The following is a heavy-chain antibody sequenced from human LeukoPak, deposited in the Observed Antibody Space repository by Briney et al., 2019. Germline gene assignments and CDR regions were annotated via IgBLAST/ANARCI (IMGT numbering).Heavy chain of an antibody. CDR3: AGGYGEYYYGMDV. V-gene: IGHV3-33*01. Sequence: QPGGSLRLSCAASGFTFSSYGMHWVRQAPGKGLEWVAVIWYDGSNKCYADSVKGRFIISRDNSKNTLYLQMNSLRAEDTAVYYCAGGYGEYYYGMDVWGQGTTVTVSS. D-gene: IGHD4-17*01. CDR2: IWYDGSNK. CDR1: GFTFSSYG. J-gene: IGHJ6*02.